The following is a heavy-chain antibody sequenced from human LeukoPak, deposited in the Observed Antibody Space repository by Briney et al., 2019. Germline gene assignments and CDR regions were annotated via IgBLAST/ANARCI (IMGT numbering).Heavy chain of an antibody. D-gene: IGHD5-18*01. Sequence: GGSLRLSCAASGFTFSSYAMSWVRQAPGKGLEWVSAISSSSSYIYYADSVKGRFTISRDNAKNSLYLQMNSLRAEDTAVYYCARGGYSYGLALWYWGQGTLVTVSS. CDR1: GFTFSSYA. J-gene: IGHJ4*02. CDR2: ISSSSSYI. CDR3: ARGGYSYGLALWY. V-gene: IGHV3-21*01.